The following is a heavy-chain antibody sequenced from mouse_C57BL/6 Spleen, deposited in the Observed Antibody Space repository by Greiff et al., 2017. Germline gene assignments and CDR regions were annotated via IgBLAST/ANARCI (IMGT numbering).Heavy chain of an antibody. J-gene: IGHJ2*01. CDR3: ARRGTPGTFDY. CDR2: IYPGGGYT. CDR1: GYTFTNYW. Sequence: VQLQESGAELVRPGTSVKMSCKASGYTFTNYWIGWAKQRPGHGLEWIGDIYPGGGYTNYNETFKGKATLTADKSSSTAYMQFSSLTSEDSAIYYCARRGTPGTFDYWGQGTTLTVSS. V-gene: IGHV1-63*01.